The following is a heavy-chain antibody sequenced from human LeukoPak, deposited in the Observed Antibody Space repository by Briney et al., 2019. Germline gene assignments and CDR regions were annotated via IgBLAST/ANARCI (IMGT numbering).Heavy chain of an antibody. J-gene: IGHJ5*02. V-gene: IGHV4-34*01. D-gene: IGHD3-9*01. Sequence: SETLSLTCAVYGGSFSGYYWSWVRQPPGKGLEWMGEINHSGSTNYNPSLKSRVTISVDTSKNQFSLKLSSVPAADTAVYYCARDCAGTTWGYYDILTARANWFDPWGQGTLVTVYS. CDR1: GGSFSGYY. CDR3: ARDCAGTTWGYYDILTARANWFDP. CDR2: INHSGST.